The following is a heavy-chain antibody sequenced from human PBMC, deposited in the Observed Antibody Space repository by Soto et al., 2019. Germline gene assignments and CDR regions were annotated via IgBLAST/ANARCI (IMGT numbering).Heavy chain of an antibody. CDR2: ILYDGSNK. CDR1: GFTFSRYD. J-gene: IGHJ5*02. D-gene: IGHD3-3*01. CDR3: AKESDRNYDFWSGYYGSNWFDP. Sequence: GGSLRLSCAASGFTFSRYDMHWVRQAPGKGLEWVAVILYDGSNKYYAESVKGRFTIYRDNSKTTLYLQMTSLRAEDTAVYYCAKESDRNYDFWSGYYGSNWFDPWGQGTMVTVSS. V-gene: IGHV3-30*18.